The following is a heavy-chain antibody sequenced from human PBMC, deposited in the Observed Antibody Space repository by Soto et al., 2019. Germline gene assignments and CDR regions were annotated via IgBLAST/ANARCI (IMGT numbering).Heavy chain of an antibody. CDR2: IYYSGST. J-gene: IGHJ4*02. CDR3: ARHLSESGYDLNY. Sequence: SETLSLTCTVSGGSISSGGYYWSWIRQHPGKGLEWIGYIYYSGSTYYNSSLKSRLAISIDTSKNQFSLNLSSVTDADTAVYYCARHLSESGYDLNYWGQGTPVTVSS. D-gene: IGHD5-12*01. CDR1: GGSISSGGYY. V-gene: IGHV4-39*01.